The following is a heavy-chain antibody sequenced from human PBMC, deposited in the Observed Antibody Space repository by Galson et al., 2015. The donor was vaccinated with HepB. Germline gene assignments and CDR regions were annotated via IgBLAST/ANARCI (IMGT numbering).Heavy chain of an antibody. CDR1: GYTLTSYG. V-gene: IGHV1-18*04. CDR2: ISAYNGNT. J-gene: IGHJ3*02. D-gene: IGHD3-3*01. CDR3: ARDLSYYDFWSGYFLNAFDI. Sequence: SVKVSCKASGYTLTSYGISWVRQAPGQGLEWMGWISAYNGNTNYAQKLQGRATMTTDTSTSTAYMELRSLRSDDTAVYYCARDLSYYDFWSGYFLNAFDIWGQGTMVTVSS.